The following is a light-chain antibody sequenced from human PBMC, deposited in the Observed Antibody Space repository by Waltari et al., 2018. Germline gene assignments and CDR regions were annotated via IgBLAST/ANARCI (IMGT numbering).Light chain of an antibody. CDR2: KAS. V-gene: IGKV1-5*01. J-gene: IGKJ2*01. CDR3: QQYNSFPYT. Sequence: IQVTQSPSTLSASVGDRVTNTCRATQSISNWLAWYQQKPGKAPKLLIYKASTLESGVPSRFSGSGSGTDFTLTISSLQPEDFATYYCQQYNSFPYTFGQGTKLEIQ. CDR1: QSISNW.